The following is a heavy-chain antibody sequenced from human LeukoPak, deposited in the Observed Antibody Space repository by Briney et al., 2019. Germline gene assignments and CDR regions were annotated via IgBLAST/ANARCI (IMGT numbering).Heavy chain of an antibody. J-gene: IGHJ4*02. Sequence: GGSLRLSCAASGFTFSSYSMNWVRQAPGKGLEWVSSISSSSSYIHYADSVKGRFTISRDNAKNSLYLQMNSLRAEDTAVYYCARDRVAYNYGDYWGQGPLVTVS. CDR1: GFTFSSYS. V-gene: IGHV3-21*01. CDR3: ARDRVAYNYGDY. CDR2: ISSSSSYI. D-gene: IGHD5-24*01.